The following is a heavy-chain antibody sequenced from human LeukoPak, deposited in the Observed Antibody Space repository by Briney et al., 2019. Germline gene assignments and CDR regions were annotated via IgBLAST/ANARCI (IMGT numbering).Heavy chain of an antibody. CDR3: ARPPPYDLEHFDP. D-gene: IGHD3/OR15-3a*01. V-gene: IGHV3-21*01. J-gene: IGHJ5*02. CDR1: GFTFSSYS. Sequence: RGSLRLSCAASGFTFSSYSMNWVRQAPGKGLEWVSSISSSSSYIYYADSVKGRFTISRDNAKNSLYLQMNSLRAEDTAVYYCARPPPYDLEHFDPWGQETLVTVSS. CDR2: ISSSSSYI.